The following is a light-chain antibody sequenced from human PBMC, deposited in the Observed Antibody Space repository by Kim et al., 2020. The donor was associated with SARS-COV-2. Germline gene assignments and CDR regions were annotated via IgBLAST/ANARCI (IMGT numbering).Light chain of an antibody. CDR1: SSDVGGYNY. Sequence: GQSLTISWTGTSSDVGGYNYVSWYQQHPGKAPKLMIYDVSNRPSGVSNRFSGSKSGNTASLTISGLQAEDEADYYCSSYTSSSTYVFGTGTKVTVL. V-gene: IGLV2-14*03. CDR3: SSYTSSSTYV. CDR2: DVS. J-gene: IGLJ1*01.